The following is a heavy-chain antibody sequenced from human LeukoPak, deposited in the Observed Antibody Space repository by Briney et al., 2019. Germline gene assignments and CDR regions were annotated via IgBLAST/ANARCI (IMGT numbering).Heavy chain of an antibody. CDR3: ARDRIDSWITRSFYYYYGTDV. D-gene: IGHD1-26*01. CDR1: GYSISSGYY. V-gene: IGHV4-38-2*02. CDR2: IYHSGST. J-gene: IGHJ6*04. Sequence: PSETLSLTCAVSGYSISSGYYWGWIRQPPGKGLEWIGSIYHSGSTYYNPSLKSRVTISVDTSKNQFSLKLSSVTAADTAVYYCARDRIDSWITRSFYYYYGTDVWGKGTTVTVSS.